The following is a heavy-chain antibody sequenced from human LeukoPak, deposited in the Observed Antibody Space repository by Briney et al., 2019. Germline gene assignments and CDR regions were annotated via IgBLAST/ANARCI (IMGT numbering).Heavy chain of an antibody. J-gene: IGHJ4*02. CDR3: ARGPDYYDYVWGRNRNPFDY. Sequence: SETLSLTCAVYGGSFSGYYWSWIRQPPGKGLEWIGEINHSGSTNYNPSLKSRVTISVDTSKNQFSLKLSSVTAADTAVYYCARGPDYYDYVWGRNRNPFDYWGQGTLVTVSS. D-gene: IGHD3-16*01. CDR1: GGSFSGYY. CDR2: INHSGST. V-gene: IGHV4-34*01.